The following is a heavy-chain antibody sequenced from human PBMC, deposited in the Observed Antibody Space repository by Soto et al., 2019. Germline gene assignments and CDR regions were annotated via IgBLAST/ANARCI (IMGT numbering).Heavy chain of an antibody. CDR3: ARSAAIDYFDH. CDR1: GFIFSSHP. CDR2: ISYDGGHK. V-gene: IGHV3-30-3*01. Sequence: QVQLVESGGGVVQPGRSLRLSCAASGFIFSSHPMHWVRQAPGKGLEWLAGISYDGGHKYYADSVKGRVTISRDNSKNPLSLQMITLRPEDTAVYYCARSAAIDYFDHSVQGTLVTVSS. J-gene: IGHJ4*02. D-gene: IGHD2-21*01.